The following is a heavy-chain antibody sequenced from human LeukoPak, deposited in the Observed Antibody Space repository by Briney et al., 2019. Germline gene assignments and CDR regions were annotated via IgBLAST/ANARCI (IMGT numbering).Heavy chain of an antibody. V-gene: IGHV4-4*07. D-gene: IGHD6-19*01. J-gene: IGHJ4*02. CDR1: GGSISSYY. Sequence: PSETLSLTCTVSGGSISSYYWSWIRQPAGKGLEWIGRIYTSGSTGYNPSLRSRVTMSVDTSKNQFSLELRYVTAADTAVYYCARESSGWNYFDYWGQGILVTVSS. CDR3: ARESSGWNYFDY. CDR2: IYTSGST.